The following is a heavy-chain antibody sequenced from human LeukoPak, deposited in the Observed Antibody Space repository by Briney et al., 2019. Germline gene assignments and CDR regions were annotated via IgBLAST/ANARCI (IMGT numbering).Heavy chain of an antibody. Sequence: SETLSLTCTVPRGSMSGFYWSWIRQPAGRGLEWIGRIFPSGISDFNPSLQSRVTMSIDTSKNQFSLRLSSVSAADTAIYYCARGSQSLDYWGQGTLVIASS. V-gene: IGHV4-4*07. CDR3: ARGSQSLDY. CDR2: IFPSGIS. CDR1: RGSMSGFY. J-gene: IGHJ4*02. D-gene: IGHD4-4*01.